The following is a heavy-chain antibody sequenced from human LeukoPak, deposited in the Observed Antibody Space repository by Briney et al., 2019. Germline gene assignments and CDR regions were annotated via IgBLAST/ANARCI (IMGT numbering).Heavy chain of an antibody. CDR3: ARGTKLAILTGSNNWFDP. J-gene: IGHJ5*02. CDR2: MNPNSGNT. Sequence: ASVKVSCKASGYIFTSYDINWVRQATGQGLEWMGWMNPNSGNTGYAQKFQGRVTMTRNTSISTAYMELSSLRSEDTAVYYCARGTKLAILTGSNNWFDPWGQGTLVTVSS. CDR1: GYIFTSYD. V-gene: IGHV1-8*01. D-gene: IGHD3-9*01.